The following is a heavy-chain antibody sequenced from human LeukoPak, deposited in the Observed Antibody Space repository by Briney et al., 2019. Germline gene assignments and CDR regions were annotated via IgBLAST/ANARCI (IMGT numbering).Heavy chain of an antibody. V-gene: IGHV3-21*01. D-gene: IGHD3-16*02. J-gene: IGHJ3*02. Sequence: GGSLRLSCAASGFTFSRYSMNWVRQAPGKGLEWVSSISGSSSYIYYADSVRGRFTISRHNSKNSLYLQMNSLRAEDTAVYYCARVSEGVIGMKGVFEIWGQGTMVTVSS. CDR3: ARVSEGVIGMKGVFEI. CDR1: GFTFSRYS. CDR2: ISGSSSYI.